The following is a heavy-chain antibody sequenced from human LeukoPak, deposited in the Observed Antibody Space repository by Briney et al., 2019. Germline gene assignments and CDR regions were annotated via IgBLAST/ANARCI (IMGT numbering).Heavy chain of an antibody. D-gene: IGHD3-10*01. Sequence: PGGSLRLSCVASGFTFSSYAMSWVRQAPGKGLEWVSAISGSGGSTYYADSVKGRFTISRDNSKNTLYLQMNSLRAEDTAVYYCAKVSLLWFGELSAGWFDPWGQGTLVTVSS. CDR2: ISGSGGST. J-gene: IGHJ5*02. CDR3: AKVSLLWFGELSAGWFDP. CDR1: GFTFSSYA. V-gene: IGHV3-23*01.